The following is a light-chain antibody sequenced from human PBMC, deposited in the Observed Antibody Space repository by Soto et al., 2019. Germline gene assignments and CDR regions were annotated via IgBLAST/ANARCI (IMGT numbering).Light chain of an antibody. CDR2: EVS. Sequence: QSALTQPPSASGSPGQSVTISCTGTSSDVGGYNYVSWYQQHPGKAPKLMIYEVSNRPSGVSDRFSGSKSGNTASLTISGLQAEDEADYYCCSYTSSRTYVFGTGTKLTVL. J-gene: IGLJ1*01. CDR3: CSYTSSRTYV. V-gene: IGLV2-14*01. CDR1: SSDVGGYNY.